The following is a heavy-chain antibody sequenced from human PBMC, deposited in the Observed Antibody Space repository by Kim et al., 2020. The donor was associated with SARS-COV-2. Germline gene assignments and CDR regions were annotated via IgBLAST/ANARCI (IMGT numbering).Heavy chain of an antibody. Sequence: GGSLRLSCAASGFTFDDYAMHWVRQAQGKGLEWVSLISGDGGSTYYADSVKGRFTISRDNSKNSLYLQMNSLRTEDTALYYCAKDSATMVRGVIIPGLNYYYYGMDVWGQGTTVTVSS. CDR3: AKDSATMVRGVIIPGLNYYYYGMDV. CDR2: ISGDGGST. V-gene: IGHV3-43*02. CDR1: GFTFDDYA. J-gene: IGHJ6*02. D-gene: IGHD3-10*01.